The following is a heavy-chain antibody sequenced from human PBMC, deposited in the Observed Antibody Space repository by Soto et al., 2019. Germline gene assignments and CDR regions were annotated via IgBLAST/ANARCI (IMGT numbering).Heavy chain of an antibody. V-gene: IGHV3-23*01. CDR3: EKGRRSRSERSHGFDY. D-gene: IGHD1-26*01. CDR1: GFTFSSYA. Sequence: EVQLLESGGGLVQPGGSLRLSCAASGFTFSSYAMSWVRQAPGKGLEWVSGISDSGGSTYYADSVKGRFTISRDNSKNTLFLLMNSLRAGDTDVYYGEKGRRSRSERSHGFDYWGQGTLVTVSS. J-gene: IGHJ4*02. CDR2: ISDSGGST.